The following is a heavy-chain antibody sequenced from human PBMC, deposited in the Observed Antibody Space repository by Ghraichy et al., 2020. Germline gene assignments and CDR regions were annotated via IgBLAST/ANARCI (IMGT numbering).Heavy chain of an antibody. V-gene: IGHV3-23*01. D-gene: IGHD2-15*01. Sequence: GWSLRLSCAASEFTFSSYAMSWVRQAPGKGLEWVSAISSSGGDTFYAGSVKGRFTISRDDSRNTLYLQMNSLRAEDTAIYYCARLRGGSCYSPIDYWGQGTLVTVSS. J-gene: IGHJ4*02. CDR2: ISSSGGDT. CDR3: ARLRGGSCYSPIDY. CDR1: EFTFSSYA.